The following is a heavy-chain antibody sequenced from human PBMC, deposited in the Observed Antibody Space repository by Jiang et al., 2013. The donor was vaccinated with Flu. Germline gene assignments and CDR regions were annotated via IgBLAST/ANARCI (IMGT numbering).Heavy chain of an antibody. CDR2: INPNSGGT. Sequence: SGAEVKKPGASVKVSCKASGYTFTGYYMHWVRQAPGQGLEWMGWINPNSGGTNYAQKFQGWVTMTRDTSISTAYMELSRLRSDDTAVYYCARDLQGSAYYYDSSGYRGPNFDYWGQGTLVTVSS. V-gene: IGHV1-2*04. D-gene: IGHD3-22*01. J-gene: IGHJ4*02. CDR1: GYTFTGYY. CDR3: ARDLQGSAYYYDSSGYRGPNFDY.